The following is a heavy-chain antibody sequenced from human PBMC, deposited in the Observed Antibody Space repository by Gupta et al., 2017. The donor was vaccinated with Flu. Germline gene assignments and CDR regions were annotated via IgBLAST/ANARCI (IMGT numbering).Heavy chain of an antibody. CDR3: AKDRSRQQLDY. J-gene: IGHJ4*02. Sequence: EVQLLESGGGLVQPGGSLRLSCAASGFTFSSYAMSWVRQAPGKGLEWVSAISGSGGSTYYADSVKGRFTISRDNSKNTLYLQMNSLXAXDTAVYXCAKDRSRQQLDYWGQGTLVTVSS. D-gene: IGHD6-13*01. CDR2: ISGSGGST. CDR1: GFTFSSYA. V-gene: IGHV3-23*01.